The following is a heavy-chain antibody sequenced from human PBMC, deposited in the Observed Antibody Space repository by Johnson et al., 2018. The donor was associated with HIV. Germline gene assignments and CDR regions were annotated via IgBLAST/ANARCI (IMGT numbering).Heavy chain of an antibody. D-gene: IGHD1-26*01. Sequence: VQLVESGGGVVQPGRSLRLSCAASGFTFSSYAIHWVRQAPGKGLEWVSYISSSGSTIYYADSVKGRFTISRDNTKKSVYLQMNSLRAEDTAVYYCAKDRDGWELLEVDAFDIWGQGTMVTVSS. J-gene: IGHJ3*02. CDR3: AKDRDGWELLEVDAFDI. CDR1: GFTFSSYA. CDR2: ISSSGSTI. V-gene: IGHV3-48*03.